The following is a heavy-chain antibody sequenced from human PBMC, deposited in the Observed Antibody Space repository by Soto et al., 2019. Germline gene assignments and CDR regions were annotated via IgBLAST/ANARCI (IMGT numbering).Heavy chain of an antibody. J-gene: IGHJ4*02. Sequence: SETLSLTCTFSGCSISSAAYYWSWIRQHPGKGLEWIGYISHSGSTYYTPSLKSRVIISADTSKNQFSLNLTSVTAADTAVYYCAREYTYGSNFFDCWGQGALVTVS. V-gene: IGHV4-31*03. D-gene: IGHD5-18*01. CDR3: AREYTYGSNFFDC. CDR1: GCSISSAAYY. CDR2: ISHSGST.